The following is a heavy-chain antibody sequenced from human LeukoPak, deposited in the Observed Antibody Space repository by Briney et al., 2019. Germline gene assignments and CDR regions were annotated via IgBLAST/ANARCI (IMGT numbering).Heavy chain of an antibody. CDR2: ITSTSDTI. D-gene: IGHD3-22*01. Sequence: GGSLRLSCEASGFTFSDYSMTWVRQAPGEGLEWLSYITSTSDTIYYADSVKGRFTSSRDNAKNSVYLQMNSLRAEDTAVYYCARSSGYPFFDYWGQGTLVTVSS. CDR3: ARSSGYPFFDY. V-gene: IGHV3-48*01. J-gene: IGHJ4*02. CDR1: GFTFSDYS.